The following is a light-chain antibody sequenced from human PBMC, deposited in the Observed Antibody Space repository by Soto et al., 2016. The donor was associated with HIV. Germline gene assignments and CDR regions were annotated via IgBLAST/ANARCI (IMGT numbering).Light chain of an antibody. Sequence: SYELTQSLSVSVSPGQTASITCSGANLWDKYVYWYQQKPGQSPLLVIQENNRRPSGVPERFSGSNSWGTATLIITGTQAMDEGDYYCQVWDIKDYIFGPGTKVTVL. CDR2: ENN. CDR1: NLWDKY. V-gene: IGLV3-1*01. J-gene: IGLJ1*01. CDR3: QVWDIKDYI.